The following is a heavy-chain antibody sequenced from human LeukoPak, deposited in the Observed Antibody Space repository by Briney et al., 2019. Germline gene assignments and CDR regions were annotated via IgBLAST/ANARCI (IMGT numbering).Heavy chain of an antibody. D-gene: IGHD3-22*01. J-gene: IGHJ5*02. Sequence: ETLSLTCTVSGGSISSSSYYWGWVRQAPGKGLEWVSAISGSGGSTYYADSVKGRFTISRDNSKNTLYLQMNSLRAEDTAVYYCAKSQKTYYYDSSGYPWGQGTLVTVSS. V-gene: IGHV3-23*01. CDR2: ISGSGGST. CDR1: GGSISSSSYY. CDR3: AKSQKTYYYDSSGYP.